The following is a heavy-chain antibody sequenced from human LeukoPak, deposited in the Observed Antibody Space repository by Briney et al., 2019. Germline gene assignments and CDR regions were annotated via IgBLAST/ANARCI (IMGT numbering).Heavy chain of an antibody. D-gene: IGHD5-12*01. V-gene: IGHV3-21*01. CDR1: GFTFSSYS. CDR2: ISSSSSYI. CDR3: ARVYVDIVGPSEY. J-gene: IGHJ4*02. Sequence: GGSLRLSCAASGFTFSSYSMNWVRQAPGEGLERVSSISSSSSYIYYADSVKGRVTISRDNATNSLYLRMNSLRAEDTGVYYCARVYVDIVGPSEYWGQGTLVTVSS.